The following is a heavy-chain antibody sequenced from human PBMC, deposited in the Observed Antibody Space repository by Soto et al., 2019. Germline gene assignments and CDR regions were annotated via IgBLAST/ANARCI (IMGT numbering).Heavy chain of an antibody. CDR3: ARHDYVWGIDY. J-gene: IGHJ4*02. Sequence: QVQLQESGPGLVKSSETLSLTCTVSGGSISSDYWSWIRQPPGKGLEWIGYISYTGSTNYNPSLKSRVTISGDTSKNQFSLKLNSVTAADTAVYYCARHDYVWGIDYWGQGTLVTVSS. CDR2: ISYTGST. CDR1: GGSISSDY. D-gene: IGHD3-16*01. V-gene: IGHV4-59*08.